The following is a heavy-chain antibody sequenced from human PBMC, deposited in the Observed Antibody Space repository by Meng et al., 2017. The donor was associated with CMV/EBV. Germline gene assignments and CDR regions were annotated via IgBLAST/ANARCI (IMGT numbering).Heavy chain of an antibody. V-gene: IGHV3-30*02. CDR2: IRYDGSNK. Sequence: GESLKISCAASGFTFSSYGMHWVRQAPGKGLEWVAFIRYDGSNKYYADSVKGRFTISRDNSKNTLYLQMNSLRAEDTAVYYCARGIGYSYGPRERYGMDVWGQGTTVTSP. CDR1: GFTFSSYG. J-gene: IGHJ6*02. D-gene: IGHD5-18*01. CDR3: ARGIGYSYGPRERYGMDV.